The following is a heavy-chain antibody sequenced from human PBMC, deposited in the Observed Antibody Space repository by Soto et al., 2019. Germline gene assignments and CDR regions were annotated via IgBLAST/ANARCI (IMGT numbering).Heavy chain of an antibody. CDR1: GGTFSSYA. CDR3: AREWWRDSSSWPDYYYHGMDV. D-gene: IGHD6-13*01. V-gene: IGHV1-69*01. CDR2: IIPIFGTA. J-gene: IGHJ6*02. Sequence: PGGSLRLSCAASGGTFSSYAISWVRQSPGQGLEWMGGIIPIFGTANYAQKFQGRVTITADESTNTAYMELSSLRSEDTAVYYCAREWWRDSSSWPDYYYHGMDVWGQGTTVTVSS.